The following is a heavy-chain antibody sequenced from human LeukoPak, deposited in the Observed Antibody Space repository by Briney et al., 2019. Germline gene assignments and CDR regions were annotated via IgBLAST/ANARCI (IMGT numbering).Heavy chain of an antibody. CDR1: GGSFSGYY. Sequence: SETLSLTCAVYGGSFSGYYWSWIRQPPGKGLEWIGEINHSGSTNYNPSLKSRVTISVDTSKNQLSLKLSSVTAADTAVYYCARGLAEMATIYYFDYWGQGTLVTVSS. D-gene: IGHD5-24*01. V-gene: IGHV4-34*01. J-gene: IGHJ4*02. CDR3: ARGLAEMATIYYFDY. CDR2: INHSGST.